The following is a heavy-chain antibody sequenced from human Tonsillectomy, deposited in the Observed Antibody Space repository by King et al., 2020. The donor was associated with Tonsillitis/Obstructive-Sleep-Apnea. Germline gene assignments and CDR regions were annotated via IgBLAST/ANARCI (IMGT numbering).Heavy chain of an antibody. CDR3: ARSYGSGSYFDY. D-gene: IGHD3-10*01. V-gene: IGHV4-59*01. CDR2: IHYSGST. CDR1: VASISSYS. J-gene: IGHJ4*02. Sequence: HVQLQESGPGLVRPSETLSLTSTVSVASISSYSWSWIRQPPGKGLEWIGYIHYSGSTKYNPSLKSRVTISVDTSKNQFSLKLSSVTAADTAVYYCARSYGSGSYFDYWGQGALVSVSS.